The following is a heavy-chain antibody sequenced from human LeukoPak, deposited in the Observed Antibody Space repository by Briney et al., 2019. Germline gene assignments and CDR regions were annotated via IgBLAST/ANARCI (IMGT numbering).Heavy chain of an antibody. CDR3: ATWAATILGTDY. V-gene: IGHV3-30*02. D-gene: IGHD3-3*01. J-gene: IGHJ4*02. Sequence: GGSLRLSCAASGFTFSGCGMYWVRQAPGKGLEWVAFIQYDGNKKDYADSVKGRFTISRDNSKNTLYLQMSSLRAEDTAVYYCATWAATILGTDYWGQGTLVTVSS. CDR1: GFTFSGCG. CDR2: IQYDGNKK.